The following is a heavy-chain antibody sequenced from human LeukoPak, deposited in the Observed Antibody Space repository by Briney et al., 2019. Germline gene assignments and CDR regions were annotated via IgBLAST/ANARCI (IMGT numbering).Heavy chain of an antibody. J-gene: IGHJ6*02. CDR1: GFSFSTYY. V-gene: IGHV3-11*01. CDR2: ISSSTTST. D-gene: IGHD6-6*01. CDR3: TSNMAANYHYFYGIDV. Sequence: GGSLRLSCAASGFSFSTYYMAWIRQAPGKGLEWVAFISSSTTSTYYADSVKGRFTVSRDNAKNSLSLQMSSLGVEDTGVYYCTSNMAANYHYFYGIDVWGQGTTVTVSS.